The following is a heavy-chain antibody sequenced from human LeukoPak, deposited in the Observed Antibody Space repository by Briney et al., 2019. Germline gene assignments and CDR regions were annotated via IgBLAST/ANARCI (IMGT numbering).Heavy chain of an antibody. CDR2: INGDGSRT. D-gene: IGHD3-16*01. J-gene: IGHJ4*02. Sequence: GGSLRLSCTASGFTFSDHWMHWVRQAPGQGLVWVSRINGDGSRTDYADRVKGRFTISRDNAKNTVFLQMNSLRAEDAAVYYCARVITGSTFGQFDYWGQGALAPSPQ. V-gene: IGHV3-74*01. CDR1: GFTFSDHW. CDR3: ARVITGSTFGQFDY.